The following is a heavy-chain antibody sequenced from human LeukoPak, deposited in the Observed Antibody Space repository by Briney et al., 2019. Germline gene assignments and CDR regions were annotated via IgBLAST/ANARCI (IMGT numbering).Heavy chain of an antibody. D-gene: IGHD6-13*01. CDR1: GFTFSSYS. Sequence: GGSLTLSCAASGFTFSSYSMNWVRQAPGKGREWVSSISSSSSYIYYADSVKGRFTISRDNAKNSLYLQMNSLRAEDTAVYYCARSFLSIAAAATDYWGQGTLVTVSS. V-gene: IGHV3-21*01. CDR2: ISSSSSYI. CDR3: ARSFLSIAAAATDY. J-gene: IGHJ4*02.